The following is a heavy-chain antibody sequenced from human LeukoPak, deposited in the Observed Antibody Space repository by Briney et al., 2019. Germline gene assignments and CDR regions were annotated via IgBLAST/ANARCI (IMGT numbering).Heavy chain of an antibody. CDR1: GYTFTSYY. CDR2: INPSGGST. D-gene: IGHD3-16*02. Sequence: ASVKVSCKASGYTFTSYYMHWVRQAPRQGLEWMGIINPSGGSTSYAQKFQGRVTMTRDTSTSTVYMELNSLRAEDTAVYYCARTNYDYVWGSYQYYFDYWGQGTLVTVSS. V-gene: IGHV1-46*01. J-gene: IGHJ4*02. CDR3: ARTNYDYVWGSYQYYFDY.